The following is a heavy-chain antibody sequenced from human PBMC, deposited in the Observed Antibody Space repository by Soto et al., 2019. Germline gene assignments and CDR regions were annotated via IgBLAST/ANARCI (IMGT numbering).Heavy chain of an antibody. J-gene: IGHJ6*02. CDR1: GFTVSSKY. Sequence: GGSLRLSCAGSGFTVSSKYMSWVRQAPGKGLEWVSIIWSAGLIYYADSVRGRFTISRDISKNILYLEMTSLRADDTAVYYCAREAPMDVWGQGTTVTVSS. CDR2: IWSAGLI. V-gene: IGHV3-53*01. CDR3: AREAPMDV.